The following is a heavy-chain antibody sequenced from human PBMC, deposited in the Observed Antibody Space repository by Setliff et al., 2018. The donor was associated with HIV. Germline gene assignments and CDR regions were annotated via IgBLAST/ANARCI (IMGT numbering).Heavy chain of an antibody. J-gene: IGHJ5*02. D-gene: IGHD1-26*01. V-gene: IGHV1-18*01. CDR3: ARARFQGIVTAVGPRDHCLDP. CDR1: GYSLIKYG. Sequence: ASVKVSCKASGYSLIKYGISWVRQAPGQGLEWMGWISAYNGNTDYAPRLLGRVTMTTDTSTSTAYMELRSLSSDDTAVYYFARARFQGIVTAVGPRDHCLDPWGQGTRVTVSS. CDR2: ISAYNGNT.